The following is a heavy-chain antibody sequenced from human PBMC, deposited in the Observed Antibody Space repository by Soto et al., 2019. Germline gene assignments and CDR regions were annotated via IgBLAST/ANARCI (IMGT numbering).Heavy chain of an antibody. CDR2: IIPIFGTA. CDR3: ASPAGIQLWLPAYYYGMDV. J-gene: IGHJ6*02. CDR1: GGTFSSYA. D-gene: IGHD5-18*01. Sequence: QVQLVQSGAEVKKPGSSVKVSCKASGGTFSSYAISWVRQAPGQGLEWMGGIIPIFGTANYAQKFQGRVTNTADKSTSTAYMELSSLRSEDTAVYYCASPAGIQLWLPAYYYGMDVWGQGTTVTVSS. V-gene: IGHV1-69*06.